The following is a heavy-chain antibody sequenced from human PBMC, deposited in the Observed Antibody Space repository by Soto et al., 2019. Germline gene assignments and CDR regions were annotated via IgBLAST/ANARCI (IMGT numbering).Heavy chain of an antibody. CDR1: GGSISSYY. V-gene: IGHV4-59*01. J-gene: IGHJ6*03. Sequence: NPSETLSLTCTFSGGSISSYYWSWILQPPGKGLEWIGYIYYSGSTNYNPSLKSRVTISVDTSKNQFSLKLSSVTAADTAVYYCESSGVTDYDYYYMHVWGKGTTVTVYS. CDR3: ESSGVTDYDYYYMHV. D-gene: IGHD3-3*01. CDR2: IYYSGST.